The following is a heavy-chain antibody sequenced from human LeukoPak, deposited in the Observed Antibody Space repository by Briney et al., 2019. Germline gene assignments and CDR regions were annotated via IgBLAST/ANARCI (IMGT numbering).Heavy chain of an antibody. D-gene: IGHD1-26*01. CDR2: IYYSGST. CDR3: ARARYSGSYFLDY. Sequence: LSETLSLTCTVSGGSISSYYWSWIRQPPGKGLEWIGYIYYSGSTNYNPSLKSRVTISVDTSKNQFSLKLSSVTAADTAVYYCARARYSGSYFLDYWGQGTLVTVSS. V-gene: IGHV4-59*01. J-gene: IGHJ4*02. CDR1: GGSISSYY.